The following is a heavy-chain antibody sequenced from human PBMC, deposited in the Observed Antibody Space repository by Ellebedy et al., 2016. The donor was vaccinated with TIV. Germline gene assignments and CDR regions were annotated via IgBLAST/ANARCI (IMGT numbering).Heavy chain of an antibody. CDR3: ANGPLGDDGVK. Sequence: GESLKISCAASGFTFSSYWMSWVRQAPGKGLEWVSAISGSGGSTYYADSVKGRFTISRDNSKNTLYLQMNSLRAEDTAVYYCANGPLGDDGVKWGQGTLVTVSS. CDR1: GFTFSSYW. CDR2: ISGSGGST. D-gene: IGHD2-21*01. J-gene: IGHJ4*02. V-gene: IGHV3-23*01.